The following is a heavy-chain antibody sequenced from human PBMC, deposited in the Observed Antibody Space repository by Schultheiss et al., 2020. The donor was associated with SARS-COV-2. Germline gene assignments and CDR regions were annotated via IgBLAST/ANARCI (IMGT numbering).Heavy chain of an antibody. J-gene: IGHJ4*02. Sequence: ASVKVSCKASGYTFTGYYMHWVRQAPGQGLEWMGIINPSGGSTSYAQKFQGRVTMTRDTSISTAYMELSSLRSEDTAVYFCARDLWRKYNDYWGQGTLVTVSS. CDR2: INPSGGST. CDR1: GYTFTGYY. CDR3: ARDLWRKYNDY. V-gene: IGHV1-46*01. D-gene: IGHD1-1*01.